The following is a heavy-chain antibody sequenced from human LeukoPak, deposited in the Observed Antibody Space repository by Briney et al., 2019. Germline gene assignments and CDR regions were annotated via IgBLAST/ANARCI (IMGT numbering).Heavy chain of an antibody. CDR1: GFTFSSYE. V-gene: IGHV3-48*03. CDR2: ISSSGSTI. D-gene: IGHD2/OR15-2a*01. CDR3: ARGKTSQNIVTRKTYNWFDP. Sequence: PGGSLRLSCAASGFTFSSYEMNWVRQAPGKGLEWVSYISSSGSTIYYADSVKGRFTICRDNDKKSLYMQKKSLRDEETGVYKCARGKTSQNIVTRKTYNWFDPWGQGTLLTVSS. J-gene: IGHJ5*02.